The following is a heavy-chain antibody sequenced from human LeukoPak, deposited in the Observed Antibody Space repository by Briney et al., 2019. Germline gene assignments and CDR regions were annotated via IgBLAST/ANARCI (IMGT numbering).Heavy chain of an antibody. CDR2: ITGSGGNT. Sequence: GASLRLSCVASGFTFSNYAMSWVRQAPGKGLEWVSAITGSGGNTYYADSVKGRFTISRDNSKNTVFLQMNSLRAEDTAVYYCAKWGDYGVLTGYYVSDYWGQGTLVTVSS. CDR1: GFTFSNYA. D-gene: IGHD3-9*01. V-gene: IGHV3-23*01. CDR3: AKWGDYGVLTGYYVSDY. J-gene: IGHJ4*02.